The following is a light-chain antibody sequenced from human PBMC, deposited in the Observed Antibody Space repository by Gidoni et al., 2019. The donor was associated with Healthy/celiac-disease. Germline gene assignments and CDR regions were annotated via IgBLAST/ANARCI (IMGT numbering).Light chain of an antibody. J-gene: IGKJ2*04. CDR1: QGISSA. V-gene: IGKV1-13*02. CDR2: DAS. Sequence: IQLTQSPSSLSASAGDRVTITCRASQGISSALAWYQQKPGKAPKLLIYDASSLESGVPSRFSGSGSGTDFTLTISSLQPEDFATYYCQQFNSYSSFGQGTKLEIK. CDR3: QQFNSYSS.